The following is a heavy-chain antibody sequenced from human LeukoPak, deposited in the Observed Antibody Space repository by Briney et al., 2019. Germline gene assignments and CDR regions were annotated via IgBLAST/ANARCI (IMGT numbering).Heavy chain of an antibody. CDR1: GGSFSGYY. J-gene: IGHJ3*02. Sequence: SETLSLTCAVYGGSFSGYYWSWIRQPPGKGLEWIGEINHSGSTNYNPSLKSRVTISVDTSKNQFSLKLSSVTAADTAVYYCTRDRARGAAVGSDAFDIWGQGTMVTVSS. V-gene: IGHV4-34*01. CDR2: INHSGST. D-gene: IGHD1-26*01. CDR3: TRDRARGAAVGSDAFDI.